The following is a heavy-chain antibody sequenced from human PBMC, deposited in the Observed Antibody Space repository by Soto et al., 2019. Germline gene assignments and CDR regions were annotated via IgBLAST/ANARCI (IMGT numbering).Heavy chain of an antibody. CDR3: ANGPYGDYPEFDY. J-gene: IGHJ4*02. V-gene: IGHV3-30*18. CDR2: MSSDGSYK. D-gene: IGHD4-17*01. Sequence: GGSLRLSCAASGFTFSSYGMHWVRQAPGKGLEWVASMSSDGSYKYYADSVKGRFTISRDNSKNTLSLQMNSLRPEDTAVYYCANGPYGDYPEFDYWGQGTLVTVSS. CDR1: GFTFSSYG.